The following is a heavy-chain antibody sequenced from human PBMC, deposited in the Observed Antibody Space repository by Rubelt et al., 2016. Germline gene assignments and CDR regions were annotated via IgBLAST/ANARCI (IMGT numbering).Heavy chain of an antibody. D-gene: IGHD3-10*01. CDR2: IYHSGST. V-gene: IGHV4-4*02. Sequence: QVQLQESGPGLMKPSGTLSLTCAVSGGSISSSNWWSWVRQPPGKGLEWIGEIYHSGSTNYNPSPKRRVTISVDKSKNKSSRERGSVTAAETAGYYCARGAGSGGDYNTYWGQGTLVTVSS. CDR3: ARGAGSGGDYNTY. CDR1: GGSISSSNW. J-gene: IGHJ4*02.